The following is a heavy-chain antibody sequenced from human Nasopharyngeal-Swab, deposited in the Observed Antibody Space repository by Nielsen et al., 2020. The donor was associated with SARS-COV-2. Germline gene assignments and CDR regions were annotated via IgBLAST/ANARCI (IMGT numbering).Heavy chain of an antibody. CDR3: ARGRYCSSTSCFDYYGMDV. CDR2: IYYSGST. J-gene: IGHJ6*02. D-gene: IGHD2-2*01. V-gene: IGHV4-31*02. Sequence: RLAPGKGLEWIGYIYYSGSTYYNPSLKSRVTISVDTSKNQLSLKLSSVAAADTAVYYCARGRYCSSTSCFDYYGMDVWGQGTTVTVSS.